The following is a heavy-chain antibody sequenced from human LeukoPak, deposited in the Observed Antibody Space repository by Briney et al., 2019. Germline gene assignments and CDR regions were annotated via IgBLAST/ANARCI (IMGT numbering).Heavy chain of an antibody. CDR2: SINGGDT. CDR3: VKDGWES. CDR1: GFALSHYA. Sequence: GGSLRLSCAASGFALSHYAMSWVRQAPGKGLEWVSASINGGDTHYADCVKGRFNISRDDSKNTLYSQMNNLRAEDTAVYHCVKDGWESWGQGTLVTVSS. D-gene: IGHD1-26*01. J-gene: IGHJ4*02. V-gene: IGHV3-23*01.